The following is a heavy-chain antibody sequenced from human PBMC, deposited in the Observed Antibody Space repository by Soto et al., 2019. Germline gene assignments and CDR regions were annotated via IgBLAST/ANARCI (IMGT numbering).Heavy chain of an antibody. CDR3: VRLIGNSWLDF. D-gene: IGHD1-26*01. V-gene: IGHV6-1*01. CDR1: GDSVSSSIVT. CDR2: TYYRSKWYN. Sequence: SQTLSLTCAISGDSVSSSIVTWNWIRQSPSRGLEWLGRTYYRSKWYNDYAESVKSRITINPDTSKNQFSLHLNSVTPEDTAVYYCVRLIGNSWLDFWGQGTLVTVS. J-gene: IGHJ5*01.